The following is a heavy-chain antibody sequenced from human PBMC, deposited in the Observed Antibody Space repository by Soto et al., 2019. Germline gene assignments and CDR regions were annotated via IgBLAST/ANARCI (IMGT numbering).Heavy chain of an antibody. CDR2: IFSNDEK. J-gene: IGHJ4*02. V-gene: IGHV2-26*01. CDR3: ARNGDYGKFYFDY. CDR1: GFSLSYTRMG. D-gene: IGHD4-17*01. Sequence: QVTLKESGPVLVKPTEPLTLTCTVSGFSLSYTRMGVSWIRQPPGKALEWLAHIFSNDEKSFSTSLKNRLSISKDTSKSQVVLTMTNMDPVDTATYYCARNGDYGKFYFDYWGQGTLVTVSS.